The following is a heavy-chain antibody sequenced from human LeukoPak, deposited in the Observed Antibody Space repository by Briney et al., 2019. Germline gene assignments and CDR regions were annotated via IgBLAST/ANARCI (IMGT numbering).Heavy chain of an antibody. J-gene: IGHJ6*03. D-gene: IGHD4-23*01. CDR3: ARVPDYGGNLYYYYYYMDV. V-gene: IGHV3-48*01. Sequence: GGSLRLSCAASGFTFSSYSMNWVRQAPGKGLEWVSYISSSSSNIYYADSVKGRFTISRDNAKNSLYLQMNSLRAEDTAVYYCARVPDYGGNLYYYYYYMDVWGKGTTVTVSS. CDR1: GFTFSSYS. CDR2: ISSSSSNI.